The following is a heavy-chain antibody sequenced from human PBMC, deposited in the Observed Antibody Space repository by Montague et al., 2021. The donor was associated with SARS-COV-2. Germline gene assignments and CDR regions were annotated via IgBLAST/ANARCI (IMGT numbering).Heavy chain of an antibody. V-gene: IGHV3-23*01. CDR1: GFTFSSYA. J-gene: IGHJ4*02. CDR3: AKGLSSGSYYFSYFDY. D-gene: IGHD3-10*01. CDR2: ISGSGGST. Sequence: SLRLSCAVSGFTFSSYAMSWVRQAPGKGLEWVSVISGSGGSTYYADSVKGRFTISRDNSKNTLYLQMNSLRAEDTAVYYCAKGLSSGSYYFSYFDYWGQGTLVTVSS.